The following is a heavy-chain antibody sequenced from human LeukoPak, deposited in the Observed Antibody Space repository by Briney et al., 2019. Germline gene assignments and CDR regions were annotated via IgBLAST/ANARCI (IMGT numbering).Heavy chain of an antibody. CDR3: ARCPESSGYYYELDS. Sequence: PERSLRLSCAASGFTFSLYGMHWVRQAPGKGLEWVAVISYHGNNKYYADSVKGRFTISRDNSKNTLYLQMNSLRAEDTAVYYCARCPESSGYYYELDSWGQGTLVTVSS. V-gene: IGHV3-30*03. D-gene: IGHD3-22*01. CDR1: GFTFSLYG. CDR2: ISYHGNNK. J-gene: IGHJ4*02.